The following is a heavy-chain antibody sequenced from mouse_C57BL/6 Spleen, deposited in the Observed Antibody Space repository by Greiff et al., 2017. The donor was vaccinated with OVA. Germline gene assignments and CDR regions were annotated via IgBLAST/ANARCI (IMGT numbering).Heavy chain of an antibody. Sequence: QVQLQQPGAELVRPGTSVKLSCKASGYTFTSYWMHWVQQSPGQGLEWIGVIDPSDSYTNSNKKFKGKATLTVDTSSSTAYLQLSSLTSEDSAVYYCARRGIRGSYFDYWGQGTTLTVSS. CDR1: GYTFTSYW. D-gene: IGHD1-1*01. V-gene: IGHV1-59*01. J-gene: IGHJ2*01. CDR2: IDPSDSYT. CDR3: ARRGIRGSYFDY.